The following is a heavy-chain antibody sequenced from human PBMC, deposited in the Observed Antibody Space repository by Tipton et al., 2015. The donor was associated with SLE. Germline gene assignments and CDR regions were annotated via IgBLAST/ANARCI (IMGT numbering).Heavy chain of an antibody. CDR3: ARDRYCSSTSCYLPGNWFDP. Sequence: SLRLSCAASGFTFSSHWMHWIRQAPGKGLVWVSRITPDGSTTNYADSVKGRFSISRDNAKNTLYLQMNSLRAEDTAVYYCARDRYCSSTSCYLPGNWFDPWGQGTLVTVSS. J-gene: IGHJ5*02. V-gene: IGHV3-74*01. D-gene: IGHD2-2*01. CDR2: ITPDGSTT. CDR1: GFTFSSHW.